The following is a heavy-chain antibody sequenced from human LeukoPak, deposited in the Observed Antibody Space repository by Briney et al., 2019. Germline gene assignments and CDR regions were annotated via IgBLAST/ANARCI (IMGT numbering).Heavy chain of an antibody. CDR3: ARAVRASGCHDY. Sequence: MASQTLSLTCTVSGGSISSGGYYWSWIRQHPGKGLGWIGYIYYSGSTYYNPSLKSRVTISVDTSKNQFSLKLSSVTAADTAVYYCARAVRASGCHDYWGQGTLVTVSS. D-gene: IGHD6-19*01. J-gene: IGHJ4*02. V-gene: IGHV4-31*03. CDR2: IYYSGST. CDR1: GGSISSGGYY.